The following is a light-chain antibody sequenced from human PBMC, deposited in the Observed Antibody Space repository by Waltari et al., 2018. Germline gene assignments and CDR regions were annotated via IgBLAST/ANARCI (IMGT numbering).Light chain of an antibody. CDR1: QNIRTH. CDR2: AAS. J-gene: IGKJ1*01. Sequence: DIQMTQSPSSLSASVGDTVTVTCRASQNIRTHLNWYPQKPATAPKLLIYAASTLHRGVPSRFSGSGSGTDFTLTVTNLQPDDFAIYFCQQSFSSPWTFGQGTRV. CDR3: QQSFSSPWT. V-gene: IGKV1-39*01.